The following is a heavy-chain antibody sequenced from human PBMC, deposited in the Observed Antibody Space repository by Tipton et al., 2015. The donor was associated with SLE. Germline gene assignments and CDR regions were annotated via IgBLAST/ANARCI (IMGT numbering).Heavy chain of an antibody. V-gene: IGHV4-59*12. CDR3: ATVDTAMVGTGFDY. CDR1: GGSFSSYY. D-gene: IGHD5-18*01. Sequence: TLSLTCAVYGGSFSSYYWSWIRQPPGKGLEWIGYIYYSGSTNYNPSLKSRVTISVDTSKNQFSLKLSSVTAADTAVYYCATVDTAMVGTGFDYWGQGTLVTVSS. CDR2: IYYSGST. J-gene: IGHJ4*02.